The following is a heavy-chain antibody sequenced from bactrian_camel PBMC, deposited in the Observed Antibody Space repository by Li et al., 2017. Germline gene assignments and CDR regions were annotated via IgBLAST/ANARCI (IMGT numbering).Heavy chain of an antibody. CDR1: GYSSSRYS. Sequence: HVQLVESGGGAVQAGGSLRLSCTASGYSSSRYSMGWFRHAPTKEREGVAAIDSDGTPTYGRAVKGRFTISKDNAKNTLYLQMNSLKPEDTAMYYCAADSKYEKVLVQWVELFDIQGQGTQVTVS. J-gene: IGHJ4*01. D-gene: IGHD3*01. CDR2: IDSDGTP. V-gene: IGHV3S9*01.